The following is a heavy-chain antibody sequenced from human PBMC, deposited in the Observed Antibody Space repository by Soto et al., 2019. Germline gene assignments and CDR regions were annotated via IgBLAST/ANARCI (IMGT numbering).Heavy chain of an antibody. Sequence: GGSLRLSCEASGFMFSMYWMHWVRQVPGEGLEGVSVITYSGGDTLYADSVKGRFTISRDNSKNILYLQMTGLRDEDAAIYYCAKTSGESYPESRVFDSWGQGTRVTVSS. J-gene: IGHJ4*02. V-gene: IGHV3-23*01. CDR3: AKTSGESYPESRVFDS. CDR1: GFMFSMYW. CDR2: ITYSGGDT. D-gene: IGHD1-26*01.